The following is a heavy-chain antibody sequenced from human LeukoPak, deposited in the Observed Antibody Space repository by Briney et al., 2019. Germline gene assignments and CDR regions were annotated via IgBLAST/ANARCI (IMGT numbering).Heavy chain of an antibody. D-gene: IGHD6-19*01. CDR1: GFXFSDYG. CDR3: ANSAYTSGWEIFDY. J-gene: IGHJ4*02. Sequence: GRSLRLSCAASGFXFSDYGMHWVRQAPGKGLEWVAVISYDGSNPYYADSVQGRFTISRDNSKNTLYLQMNGLRLEDTAVYFCANSAYTSGWEIFDYWGQGTLVIVSS. CDR2: ISYDGSNP. V-gene: IGHV3-30*18.